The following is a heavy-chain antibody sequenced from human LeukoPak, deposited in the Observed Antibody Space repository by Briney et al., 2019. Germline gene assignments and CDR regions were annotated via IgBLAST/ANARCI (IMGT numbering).Heavy chain of an antibody. V-gene: IGHV1-3*01. CDR3: ARQYYYGSGSYWYFDY. J-gene: IGHJ4*02. CDR2: INAGNGNT. D-gene: IGHD3-10*01. CDR1: GYTFTNYA. Sequence: ASVKVSCKASGYTFTNYAMHWVRQPPGQRLEWMAWINAGNGNTKNSQKFQGRLTITRDTSASTAYMELSSLRSEDTSVYYCARQYYYGSGSYWYFDYWGQGNLVTVSS.